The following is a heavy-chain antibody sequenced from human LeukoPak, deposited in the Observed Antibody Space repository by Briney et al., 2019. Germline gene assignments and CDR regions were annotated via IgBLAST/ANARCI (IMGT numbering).Heavy chain of an antibody. Sequence: GGSLRLSCEASGFIFRTYRMNWVRQAPGKGLEWLSYISSTSSMYYADSVKGRSTITRDNAKNSLYLQMNSLRAEDTAVYYCARGNYGDYDHYGMDVWGQGTTVTVSS. V-gene: IGHV3-48*04. J-gene: IGHJ6*02. CDR1: GFIFRTYR. CDR3: ARGNYGDYDHYGMDV. CDR2: ISSTSSM. D-gene: IGHD4-17*01.